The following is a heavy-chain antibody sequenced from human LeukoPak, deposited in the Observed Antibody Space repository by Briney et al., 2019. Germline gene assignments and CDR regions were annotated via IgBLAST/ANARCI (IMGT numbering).Heavy chain of an antibody. CDR1: GGSISRYY. V-gene: IGHV4-59*01. CDR3: ARERNYYGMDV. CDR2: IYYSGST. Sequence: SETLSLTCTVSGGSISRYYWSWIRQPPGKGLEWIGYIYYSGSTNYNPSLKSRVTISVDTSKNQFSLKLSSVTAADTAVYYCARERNYYGMDVWGQGTTVTVSS. J-gene: IGHJ6*02.